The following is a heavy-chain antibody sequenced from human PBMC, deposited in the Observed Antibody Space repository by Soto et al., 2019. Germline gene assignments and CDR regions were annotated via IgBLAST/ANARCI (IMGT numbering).Heavy chain of an antibody. D-gene: IGHD3-10*01. CDR2: ISSSSSTI. V-gene: IGHV3-48*01. CDR3: ARDRGIVMARVVELAFDI. J-gene: IGHJ3*02. CDR1: GFTFSSYS. Sequence: EVQLVESGGGLVQPGGSLRLSCAASGFTFSSYSMNWVRQAPGKGMEGVSYISSSSSTIYYADSVKGRFTFSRDNAKNSLYLEMNTLRAEDTAVYYRARDRGIVMARVVELAFDIWGQGTMVTVSS.